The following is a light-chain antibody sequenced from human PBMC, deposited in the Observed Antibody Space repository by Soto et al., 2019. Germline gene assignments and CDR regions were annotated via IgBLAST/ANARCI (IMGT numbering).Light chain of an antibody. CDR2: GAS. V-gene: IGKV3-20*01. J-gene: IGKJ3*01. CDR3: HHYGTSHFT. CDR1: QSVSRN. Sequence: EIVMTQSPATLSVSPGERATLSCRASQSVSRNLAWYQQRPGQSPRLLLYGASNRATGIPDRFSGSGSGTDFTLTISRLEPEDFAVYYCHHYGTSHFTFGPGTKVDI.